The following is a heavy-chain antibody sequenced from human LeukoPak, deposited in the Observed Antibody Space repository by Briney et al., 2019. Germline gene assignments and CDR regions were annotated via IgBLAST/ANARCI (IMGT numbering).Heavy chain of an antibody. CDR2: ISAYNGNT. J-gene: IGHJ4*02. CDR3: ASSADLGNYNYFDY. D-gene: IGHD4-11*01. CDR1: GYTFTSYG. Sequence: ASVKVSCKASGYTFTSYGISWVRQAPGQGLEWMGWISAYNGNTNYAQKLQGRVTMTTDTSTSTAYMELRSLRSDDTAVYYCASSADLGNYNYFDYWGQGTLVTVSS. V-gene: IGHV1-18*01.